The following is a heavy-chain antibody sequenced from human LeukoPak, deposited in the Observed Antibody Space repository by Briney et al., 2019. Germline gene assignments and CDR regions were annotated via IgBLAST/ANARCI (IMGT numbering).Heavy chain of an antibody. J-gene: IGHJ5*02. Sequence: GASVKVSCKASGYTFTGYYMHWVRQAPGQGLEWMGWINPNSGGTNYARKFQGRVTMTRDTSISTAYMELSRLRSDDTAVYYCARAYQYNWFDPWGQGTLVTVSS. CDR3: ARAYQYNWFDP. CDR2: INPNSGGT. CDR1: GYTFTGYY. V-gene: IGHV1-2*02.